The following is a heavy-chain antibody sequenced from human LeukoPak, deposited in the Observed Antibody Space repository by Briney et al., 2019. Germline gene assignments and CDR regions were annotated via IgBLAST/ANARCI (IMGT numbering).Heavy chain of an antibody. D-gene: IGHD2-8*01. CDR2: IYYSGST. CDR3: ARGLLMVHATYGMDV. CDR1: GGSISSYY. Sequence: SETLSLTCTVSGGSISSYYWSWIRQPPGKGLEWIGYIYYSGSTNYNPSLKSRVTISVDTSKNQFSLKLSSVTAADTAVYYCARGLLMVHATYGMDVWGQGTTVTVSS. J-gene: IGHJ6*02. V-gene: IGHV4-59*01.